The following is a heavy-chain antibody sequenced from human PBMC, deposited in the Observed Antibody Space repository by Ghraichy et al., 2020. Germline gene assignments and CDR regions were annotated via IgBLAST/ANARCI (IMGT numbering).Heavy chain of an antibody. Sequence: GGSLRLSCAGSGFTFSRYGMHWVRQAPDRGLEWVAVTSYDGSNKFYGGSVQGRFTISRDNSKNTLFLQMNSLRPEDTAVYYCAKERDTSGYYSFRGDYYGMDVWGQGPTVTVSS. CDR3: AKERDTSGYYSFRGDYYGMDV. CDR1: GFTFSRYG. V-gene: IGHV3-30*18. J-gene: IGHJ6*02. CDR2: TSYDGSNK. D-gene: IGHD3-22*01.